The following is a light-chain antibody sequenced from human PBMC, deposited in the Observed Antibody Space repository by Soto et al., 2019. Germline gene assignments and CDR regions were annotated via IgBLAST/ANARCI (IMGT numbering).Light chain of an antibody. J-gene: IGKJ2*01. CDR3: QQYDNLPYT. V-gene: IGKV1-33*01. CDR2: DAS. CDR1: QDISNY. Sequence: DIQMTPSPSSLSASVGDRVTITCHASQDISNYLNWYQQKPGKAPKLLIYDASNLETGFPSRFSGSGSGTDFPFTISSLQPEDIAMYYCQQYDNLPYTFAQGTKLEIK.